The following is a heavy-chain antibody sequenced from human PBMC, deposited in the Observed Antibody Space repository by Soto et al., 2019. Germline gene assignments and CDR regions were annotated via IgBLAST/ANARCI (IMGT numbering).Heavy chain of an antibody. Sequence: VQLVQSGAEVKKPGASVKVSCRASGYTFTSYGISLVRHAPVQGLDWMGWISAYNGNTNYAQKLQGRVTMTTDTSTSTDYMELRSLRSADTAVYYCAQSAGYSSSWCDYWGQGNLFTVSS. CDR2: ISAYNGNT. CDR3: AQSAGYSSSWCDY. J-gene: IGHJ4*02. D-gene: IGHD6-13*01. CDR1: GYTFTSYG. V-gene: IGHV1-18*01.